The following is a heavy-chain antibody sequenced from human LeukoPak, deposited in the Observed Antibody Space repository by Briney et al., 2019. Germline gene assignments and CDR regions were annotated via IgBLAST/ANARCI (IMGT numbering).Heavy chain of an antibody. J-gene: IGHJ4*02. CDR2: ITFSGSS. CDR3: ARQEEIEVAGRFDH. CDR1: AGSISSRSYY. V-gene: IGHV4-39*01. Sequence: SETLSLTRTVSAGSISSRSYYWGWIRQPPGKGLEWIGSITFSGSSYDNPSLKSRVTISVDTSKNQFSLKLRSVTAADTAVYYCARQEEIEVAGRFDHWGQGTLVTVSS. D-gene: IGHD6-19*01.